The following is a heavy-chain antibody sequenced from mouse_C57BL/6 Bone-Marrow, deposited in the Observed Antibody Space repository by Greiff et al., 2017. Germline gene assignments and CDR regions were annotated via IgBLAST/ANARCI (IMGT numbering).Heavy chain of an antibody. CDR3: ARSLYYGYDWYFDV. CDR2: IYPGGGYT. CDR1: GYTFTNYW. D-gene: IGHD2-2*01. Sequence: QVQLQQSGAELVRPGTSVKMSCKASGYTFTNYWIGWAKQRPGHGLEWIGDIYPGGGYTNYNEKFKGKATLTAEKSSSTSEDSAIYYCARSLYYGYDWYFDVWGTGTTVTVTS. V-gene: IGHV1-63*01. J-gene: IGHJ1*03.